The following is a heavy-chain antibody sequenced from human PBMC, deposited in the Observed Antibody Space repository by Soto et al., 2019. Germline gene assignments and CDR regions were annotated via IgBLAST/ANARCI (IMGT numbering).Heavy chain of an antibody. V-gene: IGHV4-34*01. D-gene: IGHD5-12*01. J-gene: IGHJ4*02. CDR3: AREWLRNVDY. CDR2: INHRGNT. CDR1: GGSFRDYY. Sequence: PSETLSLTCAVSGGSFRDYYWTWIRQPPGKGLEWIGEINHRGNTNYNPSLKSRVTMSVDTSKNQFSLELNSVIAADTAVYFCAREWLRNVDYWGQGILVTVSS.